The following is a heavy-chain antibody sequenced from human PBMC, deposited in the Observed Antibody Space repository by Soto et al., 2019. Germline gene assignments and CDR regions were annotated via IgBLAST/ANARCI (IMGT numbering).Heavy chain of an antibody. Sequence: QLQLQESGPGLVKPSETLSLTCTVSGGSISSTTYYWGWIRQPPGKGLEWIGTIYYSGRTYYNPSLESRVTISVDTSKNQFSLKMNFVTAADTAVYYCARHSSLGSSYYPWGQGTMVTVSP. CDR2: IYYSGRT. CDR3: ARHSSLGSSYYP. D-gene: IGHD3-22*01. J-gene: IGHJ3*01. V-gene: IGHV4-39*01. CDR1: GGSISSTTYY.